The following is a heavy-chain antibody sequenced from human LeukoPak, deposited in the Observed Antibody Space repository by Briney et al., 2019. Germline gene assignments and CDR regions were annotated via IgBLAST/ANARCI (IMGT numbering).Heavy chain of an antibody. Sequence: SVKVSCKASGRTFSSYTISWVRQAPGQGLEWMGRIAPILGIANYAQKFQGRVTITADKSTSTAYMELSSLRSEDTAVYYCARAGGYNFDYFDYWGQGTLVTVSS. V-gene: IGHV1-69*02. J-gene: IGHJ4*02. CDR1: GRTFSSYT. CDR3: ARAGGYNFDYFDY. CDR2: IAPILGIA. D-gene: IGHD5-24*01.